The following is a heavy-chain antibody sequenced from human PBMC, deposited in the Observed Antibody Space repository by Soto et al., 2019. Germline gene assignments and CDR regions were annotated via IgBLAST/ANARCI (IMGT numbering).Heavy chain of an antibody. V-gene: IGHV3-9*01. CDR1: GFPFDDYA. Sequence: SLRLSCAASGFPFDDYAMHWVRQAPGKGLEWVSGIHWNRGGMGYADSVKGRFTVSRDNAKNSLYLQMNSLRLEDTALYYCVKETGNYYDSSGYYFDYWGQGTLVTVSS. CDR2: IHWNRGGM. D-gene: IGHD3-22*01. CDR3: VKETGNYYDSSGYYFDY. J-gene: IGHJ4*02.